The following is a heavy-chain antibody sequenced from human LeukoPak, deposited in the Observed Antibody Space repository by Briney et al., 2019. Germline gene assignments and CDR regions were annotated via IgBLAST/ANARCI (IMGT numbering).Heavy chain of an antibody. CDR3: AREVRDYTYGQPNFDY. V-gene: IGHV3-30-3*01. Sequence: PGGSLRLSCAASGFTLSNHPMHWVRQAPCKGLEWVALMSSDGGNKFYAASVKGRFTFSRDNSRNTLFLQMNSLRTEDTAVYFCAREVRDYTYGQPNFDYWGLGTLVIVSS. CDR1: GFTLSNHP. J-gene: IGHJ4*02. D-gene: IGHD3-16*01. CDR2: MSSDGGNK.